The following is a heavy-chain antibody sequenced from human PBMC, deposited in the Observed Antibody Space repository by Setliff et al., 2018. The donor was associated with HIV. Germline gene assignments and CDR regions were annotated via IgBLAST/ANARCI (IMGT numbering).Heavy chain of an antibody. J-gene: IGHJ4*02. CDR3: ARDERGSYEYYGSGSSH. Sequence: ASVKVSCKASGSTFSTYDINWVRQAPGQGPEWMGWMNPNSGNTGYAPKLQGRVTMTRNTSISTAYMELSSLRSDDTAVYYCARDERGSYEYYGSGSSHWGQGTLVTVSS. V-gene: IGHV1-8*01. CDR2: MNPNSGNT. D-gene: IGHD3-10*01. CDR1: GSTFSTYD.